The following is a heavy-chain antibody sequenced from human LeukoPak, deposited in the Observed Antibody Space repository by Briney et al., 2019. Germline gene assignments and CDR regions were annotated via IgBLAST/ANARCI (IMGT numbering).Heavy chain of an antibody. CDR3: ARSLGEYYDSSGYLDY. CDR2: INYSGST. CDR1: GSSISSYY. Sequence: SETLSLTCTVSGSSISSYYWSWIRQPPGKGLEWIGYINYSGSTKYNPSLKSRVTISVDTSKNQFSLNLSSVTAADTAVYYCARSLGEYYDSSGYLDYWGQGTLVTVSS. V-gene: IGHV4-59*08. J-gene: IGHJ4*02. D-gene: IGHD3-22*01.